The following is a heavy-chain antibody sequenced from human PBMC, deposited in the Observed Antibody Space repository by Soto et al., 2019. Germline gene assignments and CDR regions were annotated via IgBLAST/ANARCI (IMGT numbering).Heavy chain of an antibody. J-gene: IGHJ6*02. V-gene: IGHV3-30*18. CDR1: GFTFSSYG. CDR3: AKDRLCSGGSCYPSYYYYGMDV. D-gene: IGHD2-15*01. Sequence: GGSLRLSCAASGFTFSSYGMHWVRQAPGKGLGWVGVISYDGSNKYYADSVKDRFTISRDNSKNTLYLQMNSLRAEDTAMYYCAKDRLCSGGSCYPSYYYYGMDVWGQGTTVTVSS. CDR2: ISYDGSNK.